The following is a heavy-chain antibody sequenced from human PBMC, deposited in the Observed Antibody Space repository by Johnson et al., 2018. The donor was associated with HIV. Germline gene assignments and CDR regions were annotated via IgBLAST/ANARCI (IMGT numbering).Heavy chain of an antibody. CDR1: GFTFSDYY. V-gene: IGHV3-11*04. Sequence: VQLMESGGGLVKPGGSLRLSCAASGFTFSDYYMTWIRQAPGKGLEWVSYITSSGSTIYYADSVKGRFTISRDNAKNSLYLQMNSLRAEDTAVYYCARDPNWGWAFDIWGQGTMVTVSS. D-gene: IGHD7-27*01. CDR3: ARDPNWGWAFDI. J-gene: IGHJ3*02. CDR2: ITSSGSTI.